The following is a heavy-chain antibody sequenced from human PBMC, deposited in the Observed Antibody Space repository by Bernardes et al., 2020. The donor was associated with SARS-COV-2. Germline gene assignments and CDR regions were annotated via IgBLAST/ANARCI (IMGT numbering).Heavy chain of an antibody. CDR3: ARSPPPSGLASDS. Sequence: SETLSLTCTVSGGPITRGDYYWTWIRQTAGKRLEWIGRIDTSGTTNYNPSLKGRVAISIDRSENQFSLELTSATATDTAIYFCARSPPPSGLASDSWGQGTLVTVSS. J-gene: IGHJ5*01. CDR1: GGPITRGDYY. V-gene: IGHV4-61*02. CDR2: IDTSGTT.